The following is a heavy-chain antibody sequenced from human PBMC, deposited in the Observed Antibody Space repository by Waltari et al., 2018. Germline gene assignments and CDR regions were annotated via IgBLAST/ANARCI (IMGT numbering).Heavy chain of an antibody. V-gene: IGHV1-69*01. CDR3: ASLGRDGYNFYYYYYGMDV. CDR1: GGTFSSYA. CDR2: IIPIFGTA. D-gene: IGHD5-12*01. J-gene: IGHJ6*02. Sequence: QVQLVQSGAEVKKPGSSVKVSCKASGGTFSSYAISWVRQAPGQGLEWMGGIIPIFGTANYAQKFQGRVTITADESTSTAYMELSSLRSEDTAVYYCASLGRDGYNFYYYYYGMDVWGQGTTVTVSS.